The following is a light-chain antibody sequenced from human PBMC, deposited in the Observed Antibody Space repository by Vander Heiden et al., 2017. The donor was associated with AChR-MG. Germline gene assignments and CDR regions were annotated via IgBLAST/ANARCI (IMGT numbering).Light chain of an antibody. V-gene: IGLV3-1*01. CDR2: QDS. CDR1: KLGDKY. CDR3: QAWDSSTGGDV. J-gene: IGLJ1*01. Sequence: SYELPQPPSVSVSPGQTASIPCSGDKLGDKYACWYQQKPGQSPVLVIYQDSKRPSGIPERFSGSNSGNTATLTISGTQAMDEADYYCQAWDSSTGGDVFGTGTKVTVL.